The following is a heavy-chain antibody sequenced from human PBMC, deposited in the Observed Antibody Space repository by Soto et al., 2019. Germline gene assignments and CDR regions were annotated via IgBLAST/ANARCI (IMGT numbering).Heavy chain of an antibody. CDR1: GFTFSSFA. D-gene: IGHD6-25*01. CDR3: AKGERASGYHLYYYYYYLDV. J-gene: IGHJ6*03. CDR2: ISGSGGST. Sequence: GGSLILSCAASGFTFSSFAMSLVRQAPGKGLEWVSAISGSGGSTYYADSVKGRFTISRDNSKNTLYLQMNSLRAEDTAVYYCAKGERASGYHLYYYYYYLDVRGKGTTVTVSS. V-gene: IGHV3-23*01.